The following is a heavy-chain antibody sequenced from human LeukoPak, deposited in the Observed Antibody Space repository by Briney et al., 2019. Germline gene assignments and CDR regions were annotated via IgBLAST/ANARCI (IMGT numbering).Heavy chain of an antibody. V-gene: IGHV1-2*02. J-gene: IGHJ6*02. CDR3: ARDRGTYCTNGVCYLQLDYYGMDV. CDR2: INPNSGGT. Sequence: ASVKVSCKASGYTFTGYYMHWVRQAPGQGLEWMGWINPNSGGTNYAQKFQGRVTMTRDTSISTAYMELSRLRSEDTAVYYCARDRGTYCTNGVCYLQLDYYGMDVWGQGTTVTVSS. D-gene: IGHD2-8*01. CDR1: GYTFTGYY.